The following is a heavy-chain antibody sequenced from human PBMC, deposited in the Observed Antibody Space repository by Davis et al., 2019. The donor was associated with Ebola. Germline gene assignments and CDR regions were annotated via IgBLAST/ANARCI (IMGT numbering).Heavy chain of an antibody. Sequence: PGGSLRLSCAASGFTFSNAWMSWVRQAPGKGLEWVAVISYDGSNKYYADSVKGRFTISRDNSKNTLYLQMNSLRAEDTAVYYCAKDGRHCSSTSCPPDIDYYYYYYMDVWGKGTTVTVSS. J-gene: IGHJ6*03. CDR1: GFTFSNAW. V-gene: IGHV3-30*18. CDR3: AKDGRHCSSTSCPPDIDYYYYYYMDV. D-gene: IGHD2-2*01. CDR2: ISYDGSNK.